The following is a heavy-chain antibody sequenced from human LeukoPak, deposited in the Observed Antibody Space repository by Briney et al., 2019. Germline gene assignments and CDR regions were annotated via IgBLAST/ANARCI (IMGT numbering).Heavy chain of an antibody. CDR1: GYTFTSYG. CDR3: ARMFFGVVFGWFDP. J-gene: IGHJ5*02. CDR2: ISAYNGNT. D-gene: IGHD3-3*01. V-gene: IGHV1-18*01. Sequence: ASVKVSCKASGYTFTSYGISWVRQAPGQGLEWMGWISAYNGNTNYAQKLQGRVTMTTDTSTSTAYMELRSLRSDDTAVYHCARMFFGVVFGWFDPWGQGTLVTVSS.